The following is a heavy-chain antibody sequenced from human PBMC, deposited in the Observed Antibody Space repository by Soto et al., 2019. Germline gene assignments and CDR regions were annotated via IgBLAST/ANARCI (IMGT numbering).Heavy chain of an antibody. J-gene: IGHJ3*02. CDR2: TSYDGSNK. V-gene: IGHV3-30*18. D-gene: IGHD1-26*01. CDR3: PKLLIKLPPHSSYI. Sequence: QVQLVESGGGVVQPGRSLRLSCAASGFTFNNYDMHWVRQSPGKGLEWVAVTSYDGSNKYYADSVKGRFTISRDNSKNTPYQQINSLRPHHTALYYRPKLLIKLPPHSSYISVQGTMVTVSS. CDR1: GFTFNNYD.